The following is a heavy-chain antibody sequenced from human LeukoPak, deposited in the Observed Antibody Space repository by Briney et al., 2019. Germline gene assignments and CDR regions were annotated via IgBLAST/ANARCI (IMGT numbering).Heavy chain of an antibody. CDR1: GDSISSYY. V-gene: IGHV4-59*01. D-gene: IGHD1-26*01. CDR2: IYYSGNT. J-gene: IGHJ5*02. Sequence: KSSETLSLTCTVSGDSISSYYWSWIRQPPGKGLEWIGYIYYSGNTNYNPSLKSRVTISVDTSKNQFSPKLSSVTAADTAVYYCARGIIVGATWGENDNWFDPWGQGTLVTVSS. CDR3: ARGIIVGATWGENDNWFDP.